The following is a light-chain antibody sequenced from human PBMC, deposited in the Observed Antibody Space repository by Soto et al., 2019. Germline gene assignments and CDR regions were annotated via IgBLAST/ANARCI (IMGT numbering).Light chain of an antibody. CDR2: RNN. V-gene: IGLV1-47*01. CDR3: ASWDDSLDGPDVV. Sequence: QPVLTQSPSVSGTPGQRVIITCSGSSSNIGSAAVYWYQQLPGAAPKLLVYRNNQRPSGVPDRFSVSKSGTSASLAISGLRSEDEADYYCASWDDSLDGPDVVFGGGTKLTVL. CDR1: SSNIGSAA. J-gene: IGLJ2*01.